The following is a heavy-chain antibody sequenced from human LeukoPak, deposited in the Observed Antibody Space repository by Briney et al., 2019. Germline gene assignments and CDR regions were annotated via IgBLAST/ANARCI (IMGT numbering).Heavy chain of an antibody. J-gene: IGHJ4*02. CDR2: IYPGDSDT. V-gene: IGHV5-51*01. D-gene: IGHD6-13*01. Sequence: GESLKISCKGSGYSFTSYWIGWVRQMPGKGLEWMGIIYPGDSDTRYSPSFQGQVTISADKSISTAYLQWSSLKASDTAMYYCARRGSSWHPNSFSDYWGQGTLVTVSS. CDR3: ARRGSSWHPNSFSDY. CDR1: GYSFTSYW.